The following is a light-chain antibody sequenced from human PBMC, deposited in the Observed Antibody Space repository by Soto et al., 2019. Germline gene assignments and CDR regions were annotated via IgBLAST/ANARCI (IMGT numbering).Light chain of an antibody. Sequence: DIHMTQSPSSMSPPVGDRLTIFCGASQSISRFLNWYQQKPGKAPNLLIYATSSLQTGVPSRFSGSGSGTDFTLTISSLQPEDFATYYCQHRHSAPHTFGGGTKLDIK. CDR2: ATS. J-gene: IGKJ4*01. V-gene: IGKV1-39*01. CDR1: QSISRF. CDR3: QHRHSAPHT.